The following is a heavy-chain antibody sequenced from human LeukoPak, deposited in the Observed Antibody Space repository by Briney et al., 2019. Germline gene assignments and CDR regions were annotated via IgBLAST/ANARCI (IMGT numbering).Heavy chain of an antibody. Sequence: QPGGSLRLSCAASGFTFSSYAMSWVRQAPGKGLEWVSAISGSGGSTYYADSVKGRFTISRDNSKNTLYLQMNSLRTEDTAVYFCAKEKHPYSSSWLRFFDYWGQGTLVTVSS. CDR2: ISGSGGST. V-gene: IGHV3-23*01. CDR3: AKEKHPYSSSWLRFFDY. J-gene: IGHJ4*02. D-gene: IGHD6-13*01. CDR1: GFTFSSYA.